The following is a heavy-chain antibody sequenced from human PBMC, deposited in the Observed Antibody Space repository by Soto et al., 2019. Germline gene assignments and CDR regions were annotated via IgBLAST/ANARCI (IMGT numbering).Heavy chain of an antibody. Sequence: GGSLRLSCAASGFTVGTSGMHWVRQAPGKGLEWVAVISFDGSNKYYADTVKGRFTISRDNSKNTLFLQMNSLRSEDTAVYYCAAGLGSSGLSDFDYWGQGTLVTVSS. V-gene: IGHV3-30-3*01. CDR3: AAGLGSSGLSDFDY. CDR1: GFTVGTSG. J-gene: IGHJ4*02. CDR2: ISFDGSNK. D-gene: IGHD3-22*01.